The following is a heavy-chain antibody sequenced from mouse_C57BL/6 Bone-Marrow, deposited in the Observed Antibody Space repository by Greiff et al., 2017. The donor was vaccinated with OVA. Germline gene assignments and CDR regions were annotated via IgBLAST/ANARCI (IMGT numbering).Heavy chain of an antibody. V-gene: IGHV5-9*01. CDR2: ISGGGGNT. Sequence: EVQRVESGGGLVKPGGSLKLSCAASGFTFSSYTMSWFRQPPGTSLAWVATISGGGGNTYYPDSVKGRFTISRDNAKNTLYLQMSSLRSEDTALYYCARRGSSYYYARDYWGQGTSVTVSS. CDR1: GFTFSSYT. J-gene: IGHJ4*01. CDR3: ARRGSSYYYARDY. D-gene: IGHD1-1*01.